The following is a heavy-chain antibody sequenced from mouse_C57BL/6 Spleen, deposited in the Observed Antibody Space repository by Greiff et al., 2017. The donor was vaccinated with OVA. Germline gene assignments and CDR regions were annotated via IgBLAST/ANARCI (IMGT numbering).Heavy chain of an antibody. CDR2: IYPGSGST. D-gene: IGHD1-1*01. CDR1: GYTFTSYW. J-gene: IGHJ2*01. V-gene: IGHV1-55*01. Sequence: QVQLQQPGAELVKPGASVKMSCKASGYTFTSYWITWVKQRPGQGLEWIGDIYPGSGSTNYNEKFKSKATLTVDTSSSTAYMQLSSLTSEDSAVYYCVRSDTTVVGLDYWGQGTTLTVSS. CDR3: VRSDTTVVGLDY.